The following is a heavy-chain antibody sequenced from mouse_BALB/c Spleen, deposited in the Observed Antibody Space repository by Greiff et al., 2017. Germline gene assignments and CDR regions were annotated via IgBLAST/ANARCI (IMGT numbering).Heavy chain of an antibody. CDR1: GFTFSSFG. CDR2: ISSGSSTI. D-gene: IGHD2-1*01. CDR3: ARDGKYVDYFDY. V-gene: IGHV5-17*02. Sequence: EVKLMESGGGLVQPGGSRKLSCAASGFTFSSFGMHWVRQAPEKGLEWVAYISSGSSTIYYADTVKGRFTISRDNPKNTLFLQMTSLRSEDTAMYYCARDGKYVDYFDYGGQGTTLTVSS. J-gene: IGHJ2*01.